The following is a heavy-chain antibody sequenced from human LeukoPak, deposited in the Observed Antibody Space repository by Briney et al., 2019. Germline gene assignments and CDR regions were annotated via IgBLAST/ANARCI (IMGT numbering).Heavy chain of an antibody. V-gene: IGHV3-30*02. CDR3: AKEQGTYYYDSSGLYH. Sequence: GGSLRLSCAASGFTFRSYGMHWVRQAPGKGLEWVAFIRYDGSNKYYADSVKGRFTISRDNSKNTLYLQMNSLRTEDTAVYYCAKEQGTYYYDSSGLYHWGQGTPVTVSS. J-gene: IGHJ5*02. D-gene: IGHD3-22*01. CDR2: IRYDGSNK. CDR1: GFTFRSYG.